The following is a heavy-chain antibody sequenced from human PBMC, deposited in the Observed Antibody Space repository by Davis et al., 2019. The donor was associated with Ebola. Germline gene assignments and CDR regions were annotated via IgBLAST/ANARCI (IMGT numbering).Heavy chain of an antibody. J-gene: IGHJ4*02. CDR1: GYIFTSYW. V-gene: IGHV5-51*01. CDR2: IYPGDSDT. Sequence: GESLKISCKGSGYIFTSYWIAWVRQMPGKGLEWMGIIYPGDSDTRYSPSFEGQVTISADRSITTAYLQWSSLKASDTAMYYCARHRPFGDYAIDYWGQGTLVTVSS. D-gene: IGHD4-17*01. CDR3: ARHRPFGDYAIDY.